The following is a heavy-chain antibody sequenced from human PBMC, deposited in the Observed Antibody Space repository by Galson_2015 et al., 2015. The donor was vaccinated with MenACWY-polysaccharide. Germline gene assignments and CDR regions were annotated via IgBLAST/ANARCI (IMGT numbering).Heavy chain of an antibody. J-gene: IGHJ4*02. V-gene: IGHV4-59*02. Sequence: ATLSLTCSLSGGSVKNSYWSWFRQPPGTGLEWIGYIFYTGSTTYNPSLKSRVTISIGASESHFSLNLTSVTAADTAVYYCARGRALTDYWGQGTLVTVSS. CDR1: GGSVKNSY. CDR2: IFYTGST. CDR3: ARGRALTDY.